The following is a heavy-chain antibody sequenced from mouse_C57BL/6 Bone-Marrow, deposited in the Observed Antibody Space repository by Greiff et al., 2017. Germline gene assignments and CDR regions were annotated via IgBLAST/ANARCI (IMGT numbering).Heavy chain of an antibody. J-gene: IGHJ4*01. Sequence: VQLKESGGDLVKPGGSLKLSCAASGFTFSSYGMSWVRQTPDKRLEWVATISSGGSYTSYPDSVKGRFTISRDNAENTLYLQMSSLKSEDTAVYYYARHELRLNAMDYWGQGTSVTVSS. D-gene: IGHD3-2*02. V-gene: IGHV5-6*01. CDR1: GFTFSSYG. CDR3: ARHELRLNAMDY. CDR2: ISSGGSYT.